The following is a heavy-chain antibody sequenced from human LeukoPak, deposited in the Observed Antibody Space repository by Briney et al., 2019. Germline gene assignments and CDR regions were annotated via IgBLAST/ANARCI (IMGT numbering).Heavy chain of an antibody. CDR2: IIPVLSSP. CDR1: GGPFSNYA. V-gene: IGHV1-69*05. J-gene: IGHJ3*01. CDR3: ARDLLSGRIADAFDV. D-gene: IGHD2-15*01. Sequence: ASVKVSCKASGGPFSNYAISWVRQAPGQGLEWMGAIIPVLSSPNYAQTFQGRIAITTDDSTDTASMELSSLRSEDTAVYYCARDLLSGRIADAFDVWGQGTVITVSS.